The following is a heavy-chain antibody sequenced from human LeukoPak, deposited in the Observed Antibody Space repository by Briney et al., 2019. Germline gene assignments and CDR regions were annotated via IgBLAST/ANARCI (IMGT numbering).Heavy chain of an antibody. D-gene: IGHD6-6*01. Sequence: PGGSLRLSCAASGFTFSSYSMNWVRQAPGKGLEWVSSISSSSSYIYYADSVKGRFTISRDNAKNSLYLQMNSLRAEDTAVYYCARYGSSFGTHYYMDVWGKGTTVTVSS. J-gene: IGHJ6*03. CDR1: GFTFSSYS. V-gene: IGHV3-21*01. CDR2: ISSSSSYI. CDR3: ARYGSSFGTHYYMDV.